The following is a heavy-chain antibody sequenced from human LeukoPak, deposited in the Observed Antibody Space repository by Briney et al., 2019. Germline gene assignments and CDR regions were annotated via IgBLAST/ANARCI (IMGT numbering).Heavy chain of an antibody. D-gene: IGHD3-22*01. J-gene: IGHJ4*02. V-gene: IGHV3-73*01. Sequence: PGGSLRLSCAASGFTFSGSAMHWVRQASGKGLEWVGRIRSKANSYATAYAASVKGRFTISRDDSKNTAYLQMNSLKTEDTAVYYCTRPGYDSSGYLYFDYWGQGTLVTVSS. CDR1: GFTFSGSA. CDR2: IRSKANSYAT. CDR3: TRPGYDSSGYLYFDY.